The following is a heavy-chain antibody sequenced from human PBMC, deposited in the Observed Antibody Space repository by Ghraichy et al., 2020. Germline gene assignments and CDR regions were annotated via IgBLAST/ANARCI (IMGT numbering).Heavy chain of an antibody. CDR1: GGSISSSNW. CDR2: IYHSGST. CDR3: ARVNCSSTSCRVEYYYYGMDV. D-gene: IGHD2-2*01. V-gene: IGHV4-4*02. Sequence: SETLSLTCAVSGGSISSSNWWSWVRQPPGKGLEWIGEIYHSGSTNYNPSLKSRVTISVDKSKNQFSLKLSSVTAADTAVYYCARVNCSSTSCRVEYYYYGMDVWGQGTTVTVSS. J-gene: IGHJ6*02.